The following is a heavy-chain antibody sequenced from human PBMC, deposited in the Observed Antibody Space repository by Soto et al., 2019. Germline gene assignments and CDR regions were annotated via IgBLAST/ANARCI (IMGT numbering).Heavy chain of an antibody. Sequence: QMQLVQSGAEVKKPGSSVKVSCKASGGTLSSFINYPINWVRQAPGQGLGWMGGIVPNVGTVNYAQKFQGRVTITSDKSTGIAYMELSSLRSEDTALYYCARRDTSGFLRYFDNWGQGTLVTVSS. J-gene: IGHJ4*02. CDR2: IVPNVGTV. CDR3: ARRDTSGFLRYFDN. CDR1: GGTLSSFINYP. V-gene: IGHV1-69*06. D-gene: IGHD3-3*01.